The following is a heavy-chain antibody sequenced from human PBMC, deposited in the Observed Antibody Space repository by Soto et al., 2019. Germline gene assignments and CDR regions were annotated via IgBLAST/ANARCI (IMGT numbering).Heavy chain of an antibody. Sequence: SETLSLTCTVSGGSISNYYWSWIRQPPGKGLEWIGYIYNSGSTNYNPSLKSRVAISVDTSKNQFSLKLSSVTAADAAAYYCARLGGSGWSYYIDYWGQGTLVTVCS. V-gene: IGHV4-59*08. J-gene: IGHJ4*02. CDR2: IYNSGST. CDR3: ARLGGSGWSYYIDY. CDR1: GGSISNYY. D-gene: IGHD6-19*01.